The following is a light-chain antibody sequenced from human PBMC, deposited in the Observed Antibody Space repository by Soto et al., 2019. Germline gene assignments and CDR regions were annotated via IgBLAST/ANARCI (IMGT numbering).Light chain of an antibody. V-gene: IGLV2-14*01. J-gene: IGLJ1*01. Sequence: QSVLTQPASVSGSPGQSITISCTGTSSDVGGYNYVSWYQQHPGKAPKLMIYEVSNRPSGVSNRFSGSKSGNTASLTISGLQAEDEDDYYCRSYTRSSSYVFGTGTKVT. CDR1: SSDVGGYNY. CDR2: EVS. CDR3: RSYTRSSSYV.